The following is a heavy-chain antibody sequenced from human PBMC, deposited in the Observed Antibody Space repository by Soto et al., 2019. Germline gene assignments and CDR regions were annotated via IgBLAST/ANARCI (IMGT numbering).Heavy chain of an antibody. D-gene: IGHD2-15*01. CDR1: GYTFTSYG. V-gene: IGHV1-18*01. CDR3: SRECGSCYSDCPENYYYYGMDV. J-gene: IGHJ6*02. CDR2: ISAYNGNT. Sequence: ASVKVSCKASGYTFTSYGISWVRQAPGQGLERMGWISAYNGNTNYAQKLQGRVTMTTDTSTSTAYMELRSLRSDDTAVYYCSRECGSCYSDCPENYYYYGMDVWGQGTMVTGSS.